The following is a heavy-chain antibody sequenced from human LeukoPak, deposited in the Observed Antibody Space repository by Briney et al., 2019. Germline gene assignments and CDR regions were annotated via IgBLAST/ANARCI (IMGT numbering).Heavy chain of an antibody. V-gene: IGHV4-34*01. CDR2: INHSGST. CDR1: GGSFSGYY. Sequence: PSETLSLTCAVYGGSFSGYYWSWIRQPPGKGLEWIGEINHSGSTNYNPSLKSRVTISVDTSKNQFSLKLSSVTAADTAVYYCARRGAVAGTSFAFDYWGQGTLVTVSS. J-gene: IGHJ4*02. D-gene: IGHD6-19*01. CDR3: ARRGAVAGTSFAFDY.